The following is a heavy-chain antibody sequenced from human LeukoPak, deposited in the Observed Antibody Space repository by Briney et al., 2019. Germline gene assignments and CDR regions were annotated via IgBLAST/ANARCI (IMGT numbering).Heavy chain of an antibody. CDR1: GFTFSSYE. D-gene: IGHD3-22*01. J-gene: IGHJ4*02. Sequence: AGGSLRLSCAASGFTFSSYEMNWVRQAPGKGLEWVSYISSSGSTTYYADSVKGRFTISRDNAKNSLYLQMNSLRAEDTAVYYCARAYYYDSNDVDYWGQGTLVTVSS. V-gene: IGHV3-48*03. CDR2: ISSSGSTT. CDR3: ARAYYYDSNDVDY.